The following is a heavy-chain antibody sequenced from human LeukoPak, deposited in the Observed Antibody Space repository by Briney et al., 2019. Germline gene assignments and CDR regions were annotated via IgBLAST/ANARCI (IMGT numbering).Heavy chain of an antibody. J-gene: IGHJ4*02. D-gene: IGHD3-9*01. CDR2: IGRQGDSDAT. V-gene: IGHV3-73*01. CDR1: GPTISGSG. Sequence: GASLRPSCAASGPTISGSGIHWVRSASGKLLELLGRIGRQGDSDATRYAASLKGKFTISRVDSRNTAYLQMNSLKTEDTAVYYCAGDYNFLTGLNYWGQGTLVTVSS. CDR3: AGDYNFLTGLNY.